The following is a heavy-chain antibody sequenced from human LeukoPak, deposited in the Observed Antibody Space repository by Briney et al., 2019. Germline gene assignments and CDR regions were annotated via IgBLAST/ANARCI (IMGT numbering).Heavy chain of an antibody. V-gene: IGHV1-18*01. CDR3: ARAGTMVRGVRGYYYYMDV. Sequence: ASVKVSCKASGYTFTSYGILWVRQAPGQGLEWMGWISTFNGNTNYAQKIQGRVTMTTDTSTSTAYMELRSLRSDDTAVYYCARAGTMVRGVRGYYYYMDVWGKGTTVTVSS. J-gene: IGHJ6*03. D-gene: IGHD3-10*01. CDR2: ISTFNGNT. CDR1: GYTFTSYG.